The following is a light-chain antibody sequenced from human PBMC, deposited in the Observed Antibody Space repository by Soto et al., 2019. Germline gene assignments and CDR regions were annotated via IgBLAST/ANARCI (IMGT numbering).Light chain of an antibody. CDR1: QDISNY. V-gene: IGKV1-33*01. CDR3: LQFHNLPT. J-gene: IGKJ4*01. CDR2: DAS. Sequence: DIQMAQSPSSLSASVGDRLTVTCQASQDISNYLNWYQHKPGKAPKXLIYDASTLETGVPSRFSGSGSGTDSTFTISSLQPEDIATYYCLQFHNLPTCGGGTKVDIK.